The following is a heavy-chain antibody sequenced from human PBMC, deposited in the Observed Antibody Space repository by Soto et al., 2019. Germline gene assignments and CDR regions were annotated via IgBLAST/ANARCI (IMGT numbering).Heavy chain of an antibody. Sequence: EVQLLESGGGLVQPGGSLRLSCAASGFTFSSYVMSWVRQAPGKGLEWVSTIGGSGDITDYADSVRGRFTISRDNSKNTMYLQMNSLRADDTAVYYCAKDLFSSASPDTWGQGTMVTVSS. D-gene: IGHD6-19*01. CDR1: GFTFSSYV. V-gene: IGHV3-23*01. CDR2: IGGSGDIT. CDR3: AKDLFSSASPDT. J-gene: IGHJ3*02.